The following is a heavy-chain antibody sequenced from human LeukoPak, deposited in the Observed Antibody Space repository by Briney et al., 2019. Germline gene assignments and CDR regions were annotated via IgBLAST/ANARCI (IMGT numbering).Heavy chain of an antibody. CDR1: GFTFSRYA. J-gene: IGHJ4*02. D-gene: IGHD6-13*01. V-gene: IGHV3-64*01. CDR2: ISSNGGST. Sequence: PGGSLRLSCSASGFTFSRYAMHWVRQAPGKGLEYVSAISSNGGSTYYANSVKGRFTISRDNSKNTLYLQMGSLRAEDMAVYYCARDGGIAAAGIGGSFDYWGQGTLVTVSS. CDR3: ARDGGIAAAGIGGSFDY.